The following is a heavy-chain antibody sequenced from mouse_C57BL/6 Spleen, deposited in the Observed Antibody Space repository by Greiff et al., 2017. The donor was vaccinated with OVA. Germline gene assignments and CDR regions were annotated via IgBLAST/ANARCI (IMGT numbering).Heavy chain of an antibody. J-gene: IGHJ4*01. Sequence: EVKLVESGGGLVKPGGSLKLSCAASGFTFSSYAMSWVRQTPEKRLEWVANISDGGSYTYYPDNVKGRFTISRDNAKNNLYLQMSHLKSEDTAMYYCAREGDYDDYAMDYWGQGTSVTVSS. CDR1: GFTFSSYA. V-gene: IGHV5-4*01. CDR2: ISDGGSYT. D-gene: IGHD2-4*01. CDR3: AREGDYDDYAMDY.